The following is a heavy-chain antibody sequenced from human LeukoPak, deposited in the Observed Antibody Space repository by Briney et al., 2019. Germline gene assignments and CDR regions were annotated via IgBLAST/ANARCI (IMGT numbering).Heavy chain of an antibody. CDR1: GFTFSSNW. J-gene: IGHJ5*01. CDR2: INSDGSSI. CDR3: ARDVPHNWFDS. V-gene: IGHV3-74*01. Sequence: PGGSLRLSCAASGFTFSSNWMHWVRRAPGKGLEWVSRINSDGSSISYADSVKGRLTISRDNARNTLYLQMKSLRVEDTAVYYCARDVPHNWFDSWGQGILVTVSS.